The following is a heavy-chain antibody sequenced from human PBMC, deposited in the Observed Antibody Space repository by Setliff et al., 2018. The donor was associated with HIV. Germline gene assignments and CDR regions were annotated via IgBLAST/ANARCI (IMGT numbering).Heavy chain of an antibody. CDR1: GGSFSDYY. Sequence: PSETLSLTCGVNGGSFSDYYWNWIRQPPGKGLEWIGEINHSGSTNCNPSLKSRITISVDTSKRQVSLKLNSVTVADTAVYYCARGARLLAGYANRWDYYYMRVWGKGTTVTVSS. CDR3: ARGARLLAGYANRWDYYYMRV. D-gene: IGHD2-2*01. J-gene: IGHJ6*03. V-gene: IGHV4-34*01. CDR2: INHSGST.